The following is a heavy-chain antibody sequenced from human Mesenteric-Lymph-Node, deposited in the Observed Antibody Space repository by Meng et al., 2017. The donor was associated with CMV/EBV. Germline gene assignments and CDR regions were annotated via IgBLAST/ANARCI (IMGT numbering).Heavy chain of an antibody. D-gene: IGHD6-19*01. Sequence: CTVSGGSISSGGYYWSWIRQHPGKGLEWIGYIYYSGSTYYNPSLKSRVTISIDTSKNQFSLKLSSVTAADTAVYYCARNQKGWYSDYWGQGTLVTVSS. V-gene: IGHV4-31*03. CDR1: GGSISSGGYY. J-gene: IGHJ4*02. CDR3: ARNQKGWYSDY. CDR2: IYYSGST.